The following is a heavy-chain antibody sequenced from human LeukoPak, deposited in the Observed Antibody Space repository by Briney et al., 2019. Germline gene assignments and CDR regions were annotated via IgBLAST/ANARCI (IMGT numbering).Heavy chain of an antibody. D-gene: IGHD3-10*01. Sequence: PGVSLRLSCAASGFTFSSYAMHGVRQAPGKGLEWVAVISYDGSNKYYADSVKGRFTISRDNSKNTLYLQMNSLRAEDTAVYYCASARLSTMVRGVVDYWGQGTLVAVSS. J-gene: IGHJ4*02. CDR2: ISYDGSNK. CDR1: GFTFSSYA. V-gene: IGHV3-30-3*01. CDR3: ASARLSTMVRGVVDY.